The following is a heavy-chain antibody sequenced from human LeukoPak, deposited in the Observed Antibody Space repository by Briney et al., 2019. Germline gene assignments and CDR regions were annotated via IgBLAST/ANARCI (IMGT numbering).Heavy chain of an antibody. CDR1: GGSISSSSYY. Sequence: SETLSLTCTVSGGSISSSSYYWGWIRQPPGKGLEWIGSIYYSGSTYYKPSLKSRVTISVDTSKNQFSLKLSSATAADTAVYYCARAQSGSYRSFDYWGQGTLVTVSS. CDR3: ARAQSGSYRSFDY. V-gene: IGHV4-39*01. CDR2: IYYSGST. D-gene: IGHD1-26*01. J-gene: IGHJ4*02.